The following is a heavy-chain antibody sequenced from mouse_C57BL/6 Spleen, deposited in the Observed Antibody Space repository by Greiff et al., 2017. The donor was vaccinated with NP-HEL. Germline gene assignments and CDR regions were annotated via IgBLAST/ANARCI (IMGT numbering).Heavy chain of an antibody. CDR2: IDPSDSYT. Sequence: QVQLQQPGAELVKPGASVKLSCKASGYTFTSYWMQWVKQRPGQGLEWIGEIDPSDSYTNYNQNFKGKATLTVHTSSSPAYMQLSTLTSEDSAVYYCSIRDSTSAVDSSAQGPSVTSSS. D-gene: IGHD1-1*01. J-gene: IGHJ4*01. CDR3: SIRDSTSAVDS. CDR1: GYTFTSYW. V-gene: IGHV1-50*01.